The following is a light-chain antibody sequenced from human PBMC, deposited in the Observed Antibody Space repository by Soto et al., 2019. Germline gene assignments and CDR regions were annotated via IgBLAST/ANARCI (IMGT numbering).Light chain of an antibody. V-gene: IGLV2-14*01. CDR3: SSYTTSATLV. Sequence: QSVLTQPASVSGSPGQSITISCTGTNTDVGVYDYVSWYQQHPGKAPKVMIYEVTNRPSGVPNRFSGSKSGDTASLTISGLQSEDEADYYCSSYTTSATLVFGGGTKVTVL. CDR1: NTDVGVYDY. CDR2: EVT. J-gene: IGLJ3*02.